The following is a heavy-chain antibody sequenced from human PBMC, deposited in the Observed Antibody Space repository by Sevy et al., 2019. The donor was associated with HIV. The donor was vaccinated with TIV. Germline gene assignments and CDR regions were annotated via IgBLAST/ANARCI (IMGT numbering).Heavy chain of an antibody. D-gene: IGHD3-22*01. CDR1: GFTVSNNY. CDR3: AGLSVYYYDSSGYYTTGNAFDI. CDR2: IYSGDST. V-gene: IGHV3-53*01. J-gene: IGHJ3*02. Sequence: GGSLRLSCAASGFTVSNNYMSWVRQAPGKGLQWVSVIYSGDSTYYADSVKGRLTISRDNSKNTLYLQMNSLRAEDTAVYYCAGLSVYYYDSSGYYTTGNAFDIWGQGTMVTVSS.